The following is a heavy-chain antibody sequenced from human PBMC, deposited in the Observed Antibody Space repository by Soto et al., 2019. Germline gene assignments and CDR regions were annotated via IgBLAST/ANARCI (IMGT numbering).Heavy chain of an antibody. D-gene: IGHD2-15*01. V-gene: IGHV1-69*08. Sequence: QVQLVQLGAEVKKPGSSVRISCTASGVAFSNYTFTWVRRAPGQGLEWMGRVIPLLDASNYAEKFQDRVTITADRSTSTAYMELSGLKSEDSAIYYCASGKSQMTQDRMGFYYYMDVWGKGTTVTVSS. CDR2: VIPLLDAS. CDR3: ASGKSQMTQDRMGFYYYMDV. J-gene: IGHJ6*03. CDR1: GVAFSNYT.